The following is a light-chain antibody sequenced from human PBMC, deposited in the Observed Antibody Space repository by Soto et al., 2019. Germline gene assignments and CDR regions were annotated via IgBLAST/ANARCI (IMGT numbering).Light chain of an antibody. V-gene: IGLV2-14*01. CDR1: SSDVGGYNY. CDR3: SSYTSTSTPCV. CDR2: EVS. J-gene: IGLJ1*01. Sequence: QSALTQPVSVSGSPGQSITISCTGTSSDVGGYNYVSWYQXHPGKAPKLIIYEVSHRPSGASNHFSGYKSGNTASLTISGLQAEDEADYYCSSYTSTSTPCVFGTGTKVTVL.